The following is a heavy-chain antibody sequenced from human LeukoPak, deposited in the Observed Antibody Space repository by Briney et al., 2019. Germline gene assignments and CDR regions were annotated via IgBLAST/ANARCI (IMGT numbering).Heavy chain of an antibody. V-gene: IGHV3-66*01. J-gene: IGHJ5*02. CDR3: ARGGWGYDLNGWFDP. CDR2: IYSGGST. CDR1: GFTFSSNY. Sequence: GGSLRLSCAASGFTFSSNYMSWVRQAPGKGLEWVSVIYSGGSTYYADSVKGRFTISRDNSKNTLYLQMNSLRAEDTAVYYCARGGWGYDLNGWFDPWGQGTLVTVSS. D-gene: IGHD5-12*01.